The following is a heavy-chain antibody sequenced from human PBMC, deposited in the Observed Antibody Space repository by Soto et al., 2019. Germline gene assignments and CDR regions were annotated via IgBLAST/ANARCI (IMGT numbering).Heavy chain of an antibody. CDR3: AADRTYCGGECYVD. CDR1: GGTFSSYA. D-gene: IGHD2-21*01. Sequence: GASVKVSCKASGGTFSSYAISWVRQALGQGLEWMGGIIPIFGTANYAQKFQGRVTITADESTSTAYMELSSLRSEDTAVYYCAADRTYCGGECYVDWGQGTLVTVS. V-gene: IGHV1-69*13. J-gene: IGHJ4*02. CDR2: IIPIFGTA.